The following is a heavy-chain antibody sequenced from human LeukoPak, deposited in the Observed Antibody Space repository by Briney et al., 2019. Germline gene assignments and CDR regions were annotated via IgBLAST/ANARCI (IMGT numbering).Heavy chain of an antibody. J-gene: IGHJ3*02. CDR2: IYHSGRT. CDR3: AREHLGRDPFDI. Sequence: PSETLSLTCAVSGYSISSGYYWGWIRQPPGKGLEWIGSIYHSGRTYYNPSLKSRVTISLDTSNNHFSLKLSSVTAADTAVYYCAREHLGRDPFDIWGQGTMVTVSS. D-gene: IGHD1-26*01. V-gene: IGHV4-38-2*02. CDR1: GYSISSGYY.